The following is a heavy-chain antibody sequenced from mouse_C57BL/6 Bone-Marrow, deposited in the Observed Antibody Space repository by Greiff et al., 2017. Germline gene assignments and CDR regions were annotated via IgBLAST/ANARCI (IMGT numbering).Heavy chain of an antibody. V-gene: IGHV1-64*01. Sequence: QVQLQQPGAELVKPGASVKLSCKASGYTFTSYWMHWVKQRPGQGLEWIGMIHPNSGSTNYNEKFKSKATLTVDKSSSTAYMQLSSLTSEASAVYYCARERIITTVVAPFDYWGQGTTLTVSS. J-gene: IGHJ2*01. D-gene: IGHD1-1*01. CDR2: IHPNSGST. CDR1: GYTFTSYW. CDR3: ARERIITTVVAPFDY.